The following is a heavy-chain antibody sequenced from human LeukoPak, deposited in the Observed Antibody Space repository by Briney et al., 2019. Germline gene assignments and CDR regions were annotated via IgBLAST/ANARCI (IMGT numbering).Heavy chain of an antibody. CDR1: GFNFNNYW. CDR2: IYPGDYDT. CDR3: AGHSFDTVDAFDV. D-gene: IGHD2-2*02. J-gene: IGHJ3*01. Sequence: KPGESLQISCEASGFNFNNYWVGWVRQMPGKGLEWMGIIYPGDYDTRYSPSFQGHVTISVDKSISTAYLQWRSLRASDTAMYFCAGHSFDTVDAFDVWGQGTIVTVSA. V-gene: IGHV5-51*01.